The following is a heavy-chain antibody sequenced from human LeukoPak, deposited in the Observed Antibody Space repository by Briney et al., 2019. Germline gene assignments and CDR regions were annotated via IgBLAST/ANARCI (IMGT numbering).Heavy chain of an antibody. CDR1: GYTFTSYY. Sequence: ASVKVSCKASGYTFTSYYMHWVRQAPGQGLEWMGIINPSGGSTSYAQKFQGRVTMTRDTSTSIVYMELSSLRSEDTAVYYCARDGLLWFGISNWFDPWGQGTLVTVSS. CDR3: ARDGLLWFGISNWFDP. D-gene: IGHD3-10*01. V-gene: IGHV1-46*01. J-gene: IGHJ5*02. CDR2: INPSGGST.